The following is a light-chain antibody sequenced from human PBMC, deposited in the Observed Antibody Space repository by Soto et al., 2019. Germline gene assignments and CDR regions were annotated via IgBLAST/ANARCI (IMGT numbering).Light chain of an antibody. CDR2: VNSDGSH. V-gene: IGLV4-69*01. Sequence: QSVLTQSPSASASLGASVKLTCTLSSGHSAYGIAWHQQQPERGPRYLMEVNSDGSHSKGDGIPDRFSGSSSGAERYLTISSLQSEDEADYYCQTWAPGIHWVFGGGTKLTV. CDR3: QTWAPGIHWV. CDR1: SGHSAYG. J-gene: IGLJ3*02.